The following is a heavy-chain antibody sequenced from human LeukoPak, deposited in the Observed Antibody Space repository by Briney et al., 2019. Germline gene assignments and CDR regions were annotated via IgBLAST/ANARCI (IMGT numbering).Heavy chain of an antibody. CDR3: ARDGRAGDYWFDP. CDR2: ISGYNGNT. J-gene: IGHJ5*02. V-gene: IGHV1-18*01. CDR1: GYTFTSYG. Sequence: GASVKVSCKASGYTFTSYGISWERQGPGQGPEWVGGISGYNGNTKYAQKVQGRVTMTTDTPTSTAYMELRGLTSNDTAVYYCARDGRAGDYWFDPWGQGTLVTVSS. D-gene: IGHD7-27*01.